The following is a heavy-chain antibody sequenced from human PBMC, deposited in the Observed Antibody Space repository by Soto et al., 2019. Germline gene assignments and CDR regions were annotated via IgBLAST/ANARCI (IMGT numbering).Heavy chain of an antibody. CDR2: IKSKTDGGTT. CDR3: TTGERDTAMVMGFDY. CDR1: GFTFSNAW. D-gene: IGHD5-18*01. Sequence: EVQLVESGGGLVQPGGSLRLSCAASGFTFSNAWMNWVRQAPGKGLEWVGRIKSKTDGGTTDYAAPVKGRFTISRDDSKNTLYLQMNSLKTEDTAVYYCTTGERDTAMVMGFDYWGQGTLVTVSS. V-gene: IGHV3-15*07. J-gene: IGHJ4*02.